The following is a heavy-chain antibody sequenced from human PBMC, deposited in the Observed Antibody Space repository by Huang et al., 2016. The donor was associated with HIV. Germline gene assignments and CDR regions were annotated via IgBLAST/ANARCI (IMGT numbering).Heavy chain of an antibody. D-gene: IGHD3-10*01. J-gene: IGHJ4*02. V-gene: IGHV4-39*01. CDR2: IYYSGDT. CDR3: ARHFGSWSGYFDS. CDR1: GGSITDSNYY. Sequence: QLQLQESGPGLVRPSETLSLICTVSGGSITDSNYYWGWIRQPPGKGLEWIGSIYYSGDTDYNPSLKRRVTMSVDTSKNRFSLDIRSVADADTAIYYCARHFGSWSGYFDSWGQGTLVPVSS.